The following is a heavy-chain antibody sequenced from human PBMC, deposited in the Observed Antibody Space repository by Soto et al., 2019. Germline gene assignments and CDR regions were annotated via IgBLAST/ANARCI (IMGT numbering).Heavy chain of an antibody. V-gene: IGHV4-30-2*01. CDR1: GGSISSGGYS. J-gene: IGHJ4*02. D-gene: IGHD5-12*01. CDR2: IYHSGST. CDR3: ARAHGGYADY. Sequence: SETLSLTCAVSGGSISSGGYSWSWIRQPPGKGLEWIGYIYHSGSTYYNPSLKSRVTISVDTSKNQFSLKLSSVTAADTAVYYCARAHGGYADYWGQGALVTVSS.